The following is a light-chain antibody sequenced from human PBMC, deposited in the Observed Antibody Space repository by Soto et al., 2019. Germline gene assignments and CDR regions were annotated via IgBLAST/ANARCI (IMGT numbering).Light chain of an antibody. Sequence: EIALTQSPGTLSLSPGERATLPCRASQSGSSSYLAWYQQKPGQAPRLLIYGASNRATGIPDRFSGSGSGTDFTLTISRLEPEDFAVYYCQQYVSSPWAFGQGTKVDIK. J-gene: IGKJ1*01. CDR1: QSGSSSY. V-gene: IGKV3-20*01. CDR2: GAS. CDR3: QQYVSSPWA.